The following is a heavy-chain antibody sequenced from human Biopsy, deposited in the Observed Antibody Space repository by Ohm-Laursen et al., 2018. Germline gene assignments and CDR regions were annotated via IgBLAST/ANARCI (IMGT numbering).Heavy chain of an antibody. D-gene: IGHD3-10*01. CDR2: IIPTFDTP. CDR3: AGGAAKGNPYDH. CDR1: GYTFISYD. Sequence: SSVKVSCKASGYTFISYDIDWVRQAPGQGLEWMGRIIPTFDTPTYAPDFQGRVTFTADKSTGTAHLDQSRLRSEDTAIYYCAGGAAKGNPYDHWGQGTLVTVSS. J-gene: IGHJ5*02. V-gene: IGHV1-69*06.